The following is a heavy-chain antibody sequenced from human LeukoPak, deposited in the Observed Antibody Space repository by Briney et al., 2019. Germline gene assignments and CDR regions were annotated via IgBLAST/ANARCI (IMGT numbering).Heavy chain of an antibody. Sequence: SETLSLTCAVYGGSFSGYYWSWIRQPPGKGLEWIGEINHSGSAKYNPSLKSRVTISVDTSKNQFSLKLSSVTAADTALYYCARVKEPGGYYYYYYMDVWGQGTLVTVSS. J-gene: IGHJ6*03. D-gene: IGHD3-16*01. CDR3: ARVKEPGGYYYYYYMDV. V-gene: IGHV4-34*01. CDR1: GGSFSGYY. CDR2: INHSGSA.